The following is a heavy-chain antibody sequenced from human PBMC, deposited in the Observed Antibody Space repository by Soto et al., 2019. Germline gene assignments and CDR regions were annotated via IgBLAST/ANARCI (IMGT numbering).Heavy chain of an antibody. CDR2: IKSKTDGGTT. Sequence: PGGSLRLSCAASGFTFSNAWMSWVRQAPGKGLEWVGRIKSKTDGGTTDYAAPVKGRFTISRDDSKNTLYLQMNSLKTEDTAVYYCTTHDTIFGVVYFDYWGQGTLVPVAS. CDR3: TTHDTIFGVVYFDY. CDR1: GFTFSNAW. D-gene: IGHD3-3*01. V-gene: IGHV3-15*01. J-gene: IGHJ4*02.